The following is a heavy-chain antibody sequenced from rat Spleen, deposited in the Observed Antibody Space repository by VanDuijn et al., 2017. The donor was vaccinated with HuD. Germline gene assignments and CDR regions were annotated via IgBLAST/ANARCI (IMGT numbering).Heavy chain of an antibody. CDR3: TRGYYFDY. CDR1: GFTFSNYD. CDR2: ISYDGSTP. J-gene: IGHJ2*01. V-gene: IGHV5-7*01. Sequence: EVQLVESGGGIVQPGRSMKLSCAASGFTFSNYDMVWVRQAPTKGLTWVASISYDGSTPYYRDSVKGRFTISRDNAKSTLYLQMDSLRSEDTATYYCTRGYYFDYWGQGVMVTVSS.